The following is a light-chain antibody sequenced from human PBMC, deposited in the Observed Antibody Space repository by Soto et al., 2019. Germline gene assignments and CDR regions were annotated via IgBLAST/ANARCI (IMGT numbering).Light chain of an antibody. CDR1: QSVSSN. V-gene: IGKV3-15*01. Sequence: IEMTQSPATLSVSPGERSTLSCRASQSVSSNLVWYQQKPGQAPRLLIYGASTRATGIPARFSGSGSGTEFTLTITSLQSEDFAVYYCQQYNEWPITFGQGTRLEI. J-gene: IGKJ5*01. CDR3: QQYNEWPIT. CDR2: GAS.